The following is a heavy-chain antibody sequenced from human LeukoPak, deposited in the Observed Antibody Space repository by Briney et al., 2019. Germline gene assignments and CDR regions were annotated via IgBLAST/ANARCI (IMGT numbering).Heavy chain of an antibody. J-gene: IGHJ6*03. Sequence: ASVKVSCKASGYTFTTYYIHWVRQAPRQGLEWMGVINPSGGNTNYAQKFQGRVTMTRDTSTSTVYMELSSLRSEDTAVYYCARGAVPSYDILTGYYNYYYYYMDVWGKGTTVTISS. D-gene: IGHD3-9*01. CDR3: ARGAVPSYDILTGYYNYYYYYMDV. CDR1: GYTFTTYY. V-gene: IGHV1-46*01. CDR2: INPSGGNT.